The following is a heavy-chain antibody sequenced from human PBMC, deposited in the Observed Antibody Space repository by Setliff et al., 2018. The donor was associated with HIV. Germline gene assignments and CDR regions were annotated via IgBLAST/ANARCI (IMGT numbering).Heavy chain of an antibody. D-gene: IGHD3-16*01. V-gene: IGHV4-59*01. Sequence: PSETLSLTCTVSGGSISNYYWNWIRQPPGKRLEWIGYIHHSGSTNYNPSLKSRATISIDTSKNQFSLKLSSVTAADTAVYYCSRGVWAFDSWDQGTLVTVSS. CDR1: GGSISNYY. CDR2: IHHSGST. J-gene: IGHJ4*02. CDR3: SRGVWAFDS.